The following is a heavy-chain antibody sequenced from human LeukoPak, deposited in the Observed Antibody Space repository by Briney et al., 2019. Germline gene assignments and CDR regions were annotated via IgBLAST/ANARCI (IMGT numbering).Heavy chain of an antibody. D-gene: IGHD3-22*01. CDR2: IYYSGST. CDR3: ARDVTYHYDK. Sequence: PSETLSLTCTVSGGSITDYYWTWIRQPPGRALEWIGYIYYSGSTNYNPSLKSRVTMSADTSKNQLSLKLSYVTAADTAAYYCARDVTYHYDKWGQGILVTVSS. J-gene: IGHJ4*02. V-gene: IGHV4-59*01. CDR1: GGSITDYY.